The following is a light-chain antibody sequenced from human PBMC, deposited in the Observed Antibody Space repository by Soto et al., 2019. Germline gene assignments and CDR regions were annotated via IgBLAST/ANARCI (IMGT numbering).Light chain of an antibody. Sequence: QSALTQPASVSGSPGQSITISCTGTSSDVGGYNYVSWYQQHPGEAPKVLIYDVSNRPSGVSNRFSGSKSGNTASLTISGLQAEDEADYYCSSYTSSSTLVLFGGGTKLTVL. V-gene: IGLV2-14*01. J-gene: IGLJ2*01. CDR1: SSDVGGYNY. CDR3: SSYTSSSTLVL. CDR2: DVS.